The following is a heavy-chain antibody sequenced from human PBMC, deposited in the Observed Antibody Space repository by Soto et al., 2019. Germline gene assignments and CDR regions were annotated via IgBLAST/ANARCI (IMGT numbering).Heavy chain of an antibody. J-gene: IGHJ5*01. D-gene: IGHD3-10*01. CDR3: AREKRAGNWFDS. V-gene: IGHV4-61*01. CDR1: RGSVSSDLFY. Sequence: QVQLPESGPGLLRPSETLSLTCAVSRGSVSSDLFYWSWIRQPPGKGLEWIGYIYNSRSTNYNTSLKSRVTMSLDTPNNQFFLKLTSVTAADTAVYYCAREKRAGNWFDSWGQGTLVTVSS. CDR2: IYNSRST.